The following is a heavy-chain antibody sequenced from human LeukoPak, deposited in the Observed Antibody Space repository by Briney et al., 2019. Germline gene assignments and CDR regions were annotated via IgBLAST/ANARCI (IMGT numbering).Heavy chain of an antibody. Sequence: GXXXXWVSLIYSGGGTYYADAVKGRFTISRDGSKNMLYLQMDSLRAEDTAIYYCARDPPAVAANTYGWGQGTLVTVSS. CDR2: IYSGGGT. V-gene: IGHV3-66*01. D-gene: IGHD6-6*01. CDR3: ARDPPAVAANTYG. J-gene: IGHJ4*02.